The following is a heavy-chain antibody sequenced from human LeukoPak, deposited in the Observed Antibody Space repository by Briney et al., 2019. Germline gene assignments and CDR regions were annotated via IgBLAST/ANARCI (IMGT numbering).Heavy chain of an antibody. Sequence: GGSLRLSCAASGFTFSSYSMNWVRQAPGKGLEWVSYISSSSRTIYYADSVKGRFTISRDNAKNSLYLQMNSLRAEDTAVYYCARIQAEYGPGNGFDIWGQGTMVTVSS. J-gene: IGHJ3*02. V-gene: IGHV3-48*04. CDR1: GFTFSSYS. CDR3: ARIQAEYGPGNGFDI. CDR2: ISSSSRTI. D-gene: IGHD3-10*01.